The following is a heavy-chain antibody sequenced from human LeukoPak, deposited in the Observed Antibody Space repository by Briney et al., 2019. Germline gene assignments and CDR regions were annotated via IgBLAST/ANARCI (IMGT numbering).Heavy chain of an antibody. CDR1: GFTFSSYA. CDR2: VSGSGSST. Sequence: PGGSLRLSCTASGFTFSSYAMTWVRQAPGKGLEWVSAVSGSGSSTYYVDSVRGRFTISRDNSKNTLYLQMNSLRAEDTAVYYCAKDGEGGWLLLIYFDYRGQGTLVTVSS. D-gene: IGHD3-3*01. J-gene: IGHJ4*02. CDR3: AKDGEGGWLLLIYFDY. V-gene: IGHV3-23*01.